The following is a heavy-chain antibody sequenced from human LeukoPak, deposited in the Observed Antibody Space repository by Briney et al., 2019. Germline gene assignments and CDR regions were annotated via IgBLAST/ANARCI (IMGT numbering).Heavy chain of an antibody. CDR2: ISSSSSTI. D-gene: IGHD6-19*01. Sequence: GSLRLSCAASGFTFSSNTMNWVRQAPGKGLEWVSYISSSSSTIYYADSVKGRFTISRDNAKNSLYLQMNSLRAEDTAVYYCAREGSSGWYLTWGQGTQVTVSS. J-gene: IGHJ5*02. CDR1: GFTFSSNT. CDR3: AREGSSGWYLT. V-gene: IGHV3-48*01.